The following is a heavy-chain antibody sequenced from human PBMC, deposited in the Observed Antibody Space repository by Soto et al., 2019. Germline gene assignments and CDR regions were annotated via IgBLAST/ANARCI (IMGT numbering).Heavy chain of an antibody. Sequence: GGSLRLSCAASGFNFRTYGMNWVRRAPGGGLEWVASISSSGSFIYYADSVKGRFTISRDNAEKSLYLQMNSLRAEDTALYYCAREPEGIAAALDYWGQRTLVTVSS. V-gene: IGHV3-21*01. CDR2: ISSSGSFI. CDR1: GFNFRTYG. D-gene: IGHD6-13*01. CDR3: AREPEGIAAALDY. J-gene: IGHJ4*02.